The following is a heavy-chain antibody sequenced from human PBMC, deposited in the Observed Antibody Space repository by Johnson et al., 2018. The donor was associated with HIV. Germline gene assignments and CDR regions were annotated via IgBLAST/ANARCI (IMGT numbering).Heavy chain of an antibody. CDR2: IYSGGRT. CDR1: GFTFSNAW. D-gene: IGHD1-14*01. J-gene: IGHJ3*02. Sequence: VQLVESGGGLVQPGGSLRLSCVASGFTFSNAWMSWVRQAPGKGLECVSGIYSGGRTYYADSVKGRFTISRDNSKNTLYLQMNSLRAEDTAVYYSAITISWIDAFDIWGQGTMVTVSS. CDR3: AITISWIDAFDI. V-gene: IGHV3-66*02.